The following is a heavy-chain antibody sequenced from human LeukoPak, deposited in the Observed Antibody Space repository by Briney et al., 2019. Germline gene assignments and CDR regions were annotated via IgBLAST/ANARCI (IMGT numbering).Heavy chain of an antibody. CDR3: ARDPGIRGFDY. CDR1: GFTFSSYS. Sequence: PGGPLRLSCAASGFTFSSYSMNWVRQAPGKGLEWVSSISSSSSYIYYADSLKGRFTISRDSAKNSLYLQMNSLRAEDTAVYHCARDPGIRGFDYWGQGTLVTVSS. J-gene: IGHJ4*02. CDR2: ISSSSSYI. D-gene: IGHD3-10*01. V-gene: IGHV3-21*01.